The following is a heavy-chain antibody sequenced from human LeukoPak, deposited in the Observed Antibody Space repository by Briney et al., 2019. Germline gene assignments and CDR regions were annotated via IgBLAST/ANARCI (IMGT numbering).Heavy chain of an antibody. CDR1: GGSFSGYY. D-gene: IGHD5-12*01. Sequence: SETLSLTCAVYGGSFSGYYWSWIRQPPGKGLEWIGEINHSGSTNYNPSLKSRVTISVDTSKNQFSLKLSSVTAADTAVYYCARGLVAVGPVSKYYYYYGMDVWGQGTTVTVSS. CDR2: INHSGST. CDR3: ARGLVAVGPVSKYYYYYGMDV. V-gene: IGHV4-34*01. J-gene: IGHJ6*02.